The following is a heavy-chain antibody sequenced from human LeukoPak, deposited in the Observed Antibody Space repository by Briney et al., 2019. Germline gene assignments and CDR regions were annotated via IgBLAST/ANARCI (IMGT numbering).Heavy chain of an antibody. Sequence: SETLSLTCAVYGGSFSGYYWSWIRQPPGKGLEWIGEINHSGSTNHNPSLKSRVTISVDTSKNQFSLKLSSVTAADTAVYYCARANDYGDNYWGQGTLVTVSS. D-gene: IGHD4-17*01. J-gene: IGHJ4*02. CDR1: GGSFSGYY. CDR2: INHSGST. CDR3: ARANDYGDNY. V-gene: IGHV4-34*01.